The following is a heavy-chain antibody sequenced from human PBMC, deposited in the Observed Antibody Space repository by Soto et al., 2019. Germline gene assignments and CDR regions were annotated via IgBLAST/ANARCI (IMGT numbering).Heavy chain of an antibody. J-gene: IGHJ1*01. CDR2: IYSGGST. Sequence: GGSLRLSCAASGFTVSCNFMSWVRQASGKGLEWDSVIYSGGSTYYADSVKGRFTISRDNSKNTLYLQMNSLRAEDTAVYYCARDVVAEYFQHWGQGTLVTVSS. V-gene: IGHV3-53*01. CDR1: GFTVSCNF. CDR3: ARDVVAEYFQH. D-gene: IGHD2-15*01.